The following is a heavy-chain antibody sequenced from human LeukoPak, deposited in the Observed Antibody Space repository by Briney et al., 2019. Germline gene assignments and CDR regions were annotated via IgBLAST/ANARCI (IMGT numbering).Heavy chain of an antibody. V-gene: IGHV3-21*01. CDR3: ARDPSDYGGNTGPDY. J-gene: IGHJ4*02. CDR1: GFTFSSYS. CDR2: ISSSSSYI. D-gene: IGHD4-23*01. Sequence: GGSLRLSCAASGFTFSSYSMNWVRQAPGKGLEWVSSISSSSSYIYYADSVKGRFTISRDNAKNSLYLQMNSLRAEDTAVYYCARDPSDYGGNTGPDYWGQGTLVTVSS.